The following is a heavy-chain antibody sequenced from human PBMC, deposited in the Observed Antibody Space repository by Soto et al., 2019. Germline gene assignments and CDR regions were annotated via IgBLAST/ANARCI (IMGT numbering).Heavy chain of an antibody. V-gene: IGHV4-59*01. J-gene: IGHJ3*01. D-gene: IGHD6-19*01. Sequence: SETLSLTCTVSGGSISSYYWTWIRQPPGKGLEWIGNFYYGGSTNYSPSLKSRVTISIDTSKNQFSLNLFSVTAADTAVYYCAGGYSSVAFDVGGQGTLVTVSS. CDR1: GGSISSYY. CDR2: FYYGGST. CDR3: AGGYSSVAFDV.